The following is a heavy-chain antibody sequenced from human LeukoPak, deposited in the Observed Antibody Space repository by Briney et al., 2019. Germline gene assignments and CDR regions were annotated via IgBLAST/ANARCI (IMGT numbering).Heavy chain of an antibody. V-gene: IGHV3-66*01. Sequence: GGSLRLSCAASGFTFSSYEMNWVRQAPGKGLEWVSVIYSGGSTYYADSVKGRFTISRDNSKNTLYLQMNSLRAEDTAVYYCARDLPYDSSGYGAFDIWGQGTLVTVSS. CDR3: ARDLPYDSSGYGAFDI. CDR1: GFTFSSYE. D-gene: IGHD3-22*01. CDR2: IYSGGST. J-gene: IGHJ4*02.